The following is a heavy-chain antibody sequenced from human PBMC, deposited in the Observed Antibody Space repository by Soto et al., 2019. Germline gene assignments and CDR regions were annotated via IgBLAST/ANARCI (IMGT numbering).Heavy chain of an antibody. V-gene: IGHV3-30*14. D-gene: IGHD2-21*01. CDR1: GFTFSGYA. CDR3: ARDFTSYGAFDY. CDR2: ISSDGTTK. Sequence: LRLSCAASGFTFSGYAMQWVRQAPGKGLEWVAVISSDGTTKFYADSVKGRFTIARDNSKHMVFLQMNSLRTEDTAVYSCARDFTSYGAFDYWGQGTLVTVSS. J-gene: IGHJ4*02.